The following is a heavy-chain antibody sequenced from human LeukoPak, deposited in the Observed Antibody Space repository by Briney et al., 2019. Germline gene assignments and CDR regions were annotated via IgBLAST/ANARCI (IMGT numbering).Heavy chain of an antibody. CDR2: IKSDGST. V-gene: IGHV3-74*01. CDR1: GFTFSRYW. J-gene: IGHJ1*01. D-gene: IGHD3-22*01. Sequence: GGSLRLSCAASGFTFSRYWMHWVRQAPGKGLVWVSRIKSDGSTNYADSVKGRFTISRDNAENTVSLQMNSLRAEDTGVYYCARAPAEIGGYYPEYFRHWGQGTLVTVPS. CDR3: ARAPAEIGGYYPEYFRH.